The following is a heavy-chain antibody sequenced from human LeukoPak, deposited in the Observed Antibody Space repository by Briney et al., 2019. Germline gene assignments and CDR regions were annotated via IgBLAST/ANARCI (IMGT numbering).Heavy chain of an antibody. D-gene: IGHD3/OR15-3a*01. CDR2: VYFNGDT. CDR3: ARQFGLMRSYRHLDH. J-gene: IGHJ4*02. Sequence: SETLSLTCSVSGGSISSYYWTWVRQPPGQTLQWIGNVYFNGDTDFNPSLTSRVTISVDTSNNQFSLKLSSVTAADTAVYYCARQFGLMRSYRHLDHWGPGILVTVSA. V-gene: IGHV4-59*08. CDR1: GGSISSYY.